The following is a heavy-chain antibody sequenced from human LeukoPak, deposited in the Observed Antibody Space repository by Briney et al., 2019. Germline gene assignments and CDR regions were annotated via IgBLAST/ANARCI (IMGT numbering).Heavy chain of an antibody. CDR3: ARAHGEGPWFDP. CDR2: IYYSGST. D-gene: IGHD4-17*01. J-gene: IGHJ5*02. CDR1: GGSISSYY. Sequence: SETLSLTCTVSGGSISSYYWSWIRQPPGKGLEWIGYIYYSGSTNYNPSLKSRVTISVDTSKNQFSLKLSSVTAADTAVYYCARAHGEGPWFDPWGQGTLVTVSS. V-gene: IGHV4-59*08.